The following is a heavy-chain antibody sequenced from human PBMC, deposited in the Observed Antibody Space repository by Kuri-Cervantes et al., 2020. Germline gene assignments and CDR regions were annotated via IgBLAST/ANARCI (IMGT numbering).Heavy chain of an antibody. J-gene: IGHJ3*02. V-gene: IGHV3-49*03. CDR3: TRWRTSEKQQPAHDAFDI. Sequence: GGSLRLSCTASGFTFGDYAMSWFRQAPGKGLEWVGFIRSKAYGGTTEYAASVKGGFTISRDDSKSIAYLQMNSLKTEDTAVYYCTRWRTSEKQQPAHDAFDIWGQGTMVTVSS. CDR2: IRSKAYGGTT. CDR1: GFTFGDYA. D-gene: IGHD6-13*01.